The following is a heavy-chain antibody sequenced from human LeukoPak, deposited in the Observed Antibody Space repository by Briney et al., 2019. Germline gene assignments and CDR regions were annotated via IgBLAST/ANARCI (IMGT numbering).Heavy chain of an antibody. V-gene: IGHV4-31*02. Sequence: SETLSLTCTVSGGSIRSRGDYWSWIRQHAGNGLQWFGYIYYSGRTYYHPSLKSQDTISVGTSKNQFSMKLCSLPAPDPAVFYCPRVLTGYYGAALDISGPGKMVTVSS. CDR1: GGSIRSRGDY. D-gene: IGHD3-9*01. CDR3: PRVLTGYYGAALDI. J-gene: IGHJ3*02. CDR2: IYYSGRT.